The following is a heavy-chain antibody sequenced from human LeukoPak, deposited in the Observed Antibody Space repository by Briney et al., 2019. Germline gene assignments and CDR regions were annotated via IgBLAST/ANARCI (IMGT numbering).Heavy chain of an antibody. Sequence: ASVTVSFKSSVGTFSSYAISWVRQAPGQGREWMGRISPIFGTANYAQKFQGRVTITADKSTSTAYMELSSLRSEDTAVYYCGRGDYYDNSGCDYWGQGTLVTVSS. J-gene: IGHJ4*02. CDR1: VGTFSSYA. CDR3: GRGDYYDNSGCDY. CDR2: ISPIFGTA. V-gene: IGHV1-69*06. D-gene: IGHD3-22*01.